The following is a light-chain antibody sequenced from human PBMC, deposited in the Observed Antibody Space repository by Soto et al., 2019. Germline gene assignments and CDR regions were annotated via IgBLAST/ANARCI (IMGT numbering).Light chain of an antibody. Sequence: EIVMTQSPATLSVSPGERATLSCRASQSVSSNLAWYQQNPGQAPRLLIYGASTRATGLPARFSGSGSGTEFTLTISSLQSEDFAVYYCQHYNNWPLTFGGGTKVEIK. V-gene: IGKV3-15*01. CDR2: GAS. CDR3: QHYNNWPLT. J-gene: IGKJ4*01. CDR1: QSVSSN.